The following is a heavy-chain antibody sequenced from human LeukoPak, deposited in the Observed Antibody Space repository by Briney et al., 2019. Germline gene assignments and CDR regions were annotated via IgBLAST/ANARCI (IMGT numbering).Heavy chain of an antibody. CDR3: ARXCLXYGDYDLGC. Sequence: SVKXXCXASGYTFTGYYMHWVRQAPGQGLEWMGWINPNSGGTNYAQKFQGRVTMTRDTSISTAYMELSSLRSDDTAVYYCARXCLXYGDYDLGCWGQGTLVTVSS. J-gene: IGHJ4*02. D-gene: IGHD4-17*01. V-gene: IGHV1-2*02. CDR1: GYTFTGYY. CDR2: INPNSGGT.